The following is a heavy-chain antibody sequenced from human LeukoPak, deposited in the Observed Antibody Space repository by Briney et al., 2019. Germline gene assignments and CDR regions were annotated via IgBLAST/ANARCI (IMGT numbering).Heavy chain of an antibody. Sequence: GGSLRLSCAASGFTFSSYSMNWVRQAPGKGLEWVSSISSSSSYIYYADSVKGRFTISRDNAKNSLYLQMNSLRAEDTAVYYCARGADYYDSSGYYYRASSTSAGFDYWGQGTLVTVSS. CDR2: ISSSSSYI. CDR1: GFTFSSYS. D-gene: IGHD3-22*01. CDR3: ARGADYYDSSGYYYRASSTSAGFDY. J-gene: IGHJ4*02. V-gene: IGHV3-21*01.